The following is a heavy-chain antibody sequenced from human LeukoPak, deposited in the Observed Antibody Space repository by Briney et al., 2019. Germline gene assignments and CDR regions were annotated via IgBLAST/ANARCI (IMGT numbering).Heavy chain of an antibody. J-gene: IGHJ4*02. V-gene: IGHV3-23*01. Sequence: GGSLRLSCAASGFTFSSYAMSWVRQAPGKGLDWVAAISGSGGSTYYADSVKGRFTISRDNSKNTLYLQMNSLRAEDTAVYYCAKIAPMVGQWLVRGRFDYWGQGTLVTVSS. CDR2: ISGSGGST. CDR1: GFTFSSYA. CDR3: AKIAPMVGQWLVRGRFDY. D-gene: IGHD6-19*01.